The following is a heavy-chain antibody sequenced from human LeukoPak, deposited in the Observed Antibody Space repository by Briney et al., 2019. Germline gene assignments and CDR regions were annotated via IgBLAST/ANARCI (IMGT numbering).Heavy chain of an antibody. CDR1: GGSISSYY. CDR3: ARQGDGRWFDP. J-gene: IGHJ5*02. Sequence: PSETLSLTCTVSGGSISSYYWSWIRQPPGKGLEWIGYIYYSGSTNYNPSLKSRVTISVDTSKNQFSLKLSSVTAADTAVYYCARQGDGRWFDPWGQGTLVTVSS. V-gene: IGHV4-59*08. CDR2: IYYSGST. D-gene: IGHD2-21*02.